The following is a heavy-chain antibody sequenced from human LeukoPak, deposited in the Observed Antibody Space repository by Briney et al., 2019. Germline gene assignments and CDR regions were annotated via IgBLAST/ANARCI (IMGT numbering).Heavy chain of an antibody. V-gene: IGHV3-30*04. CDR2: ISYDGSNK. CDR1: GFTFNNYA. Sequence: GRSLRLSCAASGFTFNNYAIHWVRQAPGKGLEWVAVISYDGSNKYYADSVKGRFTISRDNSKNTLYLQMNSLRAEDTAVYYCARVKYDYDSSRFDPWGQGTLVTVSS. CDR3: ARVKYDYDSSRFDP. J-gene: IGHJ5*02. D-gene: IGHD3-22*01.